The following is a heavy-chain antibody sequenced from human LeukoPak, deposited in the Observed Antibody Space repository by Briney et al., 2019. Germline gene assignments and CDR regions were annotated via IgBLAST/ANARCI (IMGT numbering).Heavy chain of an antibody. CDR1: GYTFTNLW. V-gene: IGHV5-51*01. J-gene: IGHJ4*02. CDR2: IFPRYSHA. Sequence: GEALKISCQAPGYTFTNLWMVWVRRIPGKGPEFLGIIFPRYSHASYSPSFQGHIPISADTSISTAYLQWSSLAASDTAMYYCAKFHATWYGESWGQGTLVTVSS. D-gene: IGHD6-13*01. CDR3: AKFHATWYGES.